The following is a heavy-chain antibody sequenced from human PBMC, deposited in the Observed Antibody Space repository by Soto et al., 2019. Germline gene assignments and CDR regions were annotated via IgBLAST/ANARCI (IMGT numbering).Heavy chain of an antibody. Sequence: QGQLVQSGGEVKKPGASVKVSCKASGYTFTSNGISWVRQAPGQRPEWMGRISTYNGTTNYAQKFQDRVTMTGDTSTTTAYMELRSLTSDDTAAYYCARDAPTFRIFGVVTWLDPRGQGILVTVSS. V-gene: IGHV1-18*01. J-gene: IGHJ5*02. CDR1: GYTFTSNG. CDR3: ARDAPTFRIFGVVTWLDP. CDR2: ISTYNGTT. D-gene: IGHD3-3*01.